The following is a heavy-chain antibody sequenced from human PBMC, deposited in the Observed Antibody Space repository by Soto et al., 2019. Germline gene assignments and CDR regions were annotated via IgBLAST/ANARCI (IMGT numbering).Heavy chain of an antibody. J-gene: IGHJ3*02. CDR3: ARRATDDAFDI. CDR1: GYNFSRYW. V-gene: IGHV5-51*01. CDR2: IYPGDSDS. Sequence: PGESLKISCKGSGYNFSRYWIGWVRQMPGKGLEWMGIIYPGDSDSRYSPSLQGQVTASADKSVTTAYLQWSSLKASDTAMYYCARRATDDAFDIWGQGTMVTVSS. D-gene: IGHD5-12*01.